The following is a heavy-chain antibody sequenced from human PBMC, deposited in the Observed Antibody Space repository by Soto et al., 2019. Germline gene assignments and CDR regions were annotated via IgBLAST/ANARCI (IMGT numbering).Heavy chain of an antibody. V-gene: IGHV1-3*01. CDR1: GYTFTSYA. J-gene: IGHJ4*02. D-gene: IGHD6-19*01. Sequence: GASVKVSCKASGYTFTSYAMHWVRQAPGQRLEWMGWINAGNGNTKYSQKFQGRVTITRDTSTSTASMELSSLRSDDTAVYYCGRDRKGVAGQMDYWGQGTLVTVSS. CDR2: INAGNGNT. CDR3: GRDRKGVAGQMDY.